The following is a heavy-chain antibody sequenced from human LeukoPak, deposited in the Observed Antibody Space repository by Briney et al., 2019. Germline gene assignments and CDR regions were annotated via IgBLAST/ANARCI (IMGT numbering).Heavy chain of an antibody. V-gene: IGHV3-23*01. Sequence: GGSLRLSCAASGFTFSSYAMSWVRQAPGKGLEWVSAISGSGGSTYYADSVKGRFTISRDNSKNTLYLQMNSLRAEDTAVYYCAKDHRIAVAGPRYFAQWGQGTLVTVSS. D-gene: IGHD6-19*01. CDR2: ISGSGGST. CDR3: AKDHRIAVAGPRYFAQ. CDR1: GFTFSSYA. J-gene: IGHJ4*02.